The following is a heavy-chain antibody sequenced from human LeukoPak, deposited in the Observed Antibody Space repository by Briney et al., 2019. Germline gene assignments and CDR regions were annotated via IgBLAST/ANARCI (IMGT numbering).Heavy chain of an antibody. CDR1: GFTFSSYA. D-gene: IGHD3-10*01. J-gene: IGHJ4*02. Sequence: GGSLRLSCAASGFTFSSYAMSWDRQAPAQGLEWVSTISVSGGSPYYADSVKGRFTISRDNSKNTLYLQMSSLRAEDTAVYYCAKFPAPYGSGSYYWGQGTLVTVSS. CDR2: ISVSGGSP. CDR3: AKFPAPYGSGSYY. V-gene: IGHV3-23*01.